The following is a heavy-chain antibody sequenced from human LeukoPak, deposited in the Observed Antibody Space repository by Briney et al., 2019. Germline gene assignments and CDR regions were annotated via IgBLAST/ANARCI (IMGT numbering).Heavy chain of an antibody. V-gene: IGHV4-59*01. J-gene: IGHJ5*02. CDR3: ARDDYDSSGPRFDP. D-gene: IGHD3-22*01. CDR1: GGSISNSY. Sequence: PSETLSLTCTVSGGSISNSYWSWIRQPPGKGLEWIGFFHDSESTNYNPSLKSRVSISLDTSKNQVSLWLSSVTAADTAVYYCARDDYDSSGPRFDPWGQGTLVTVSS. CDR2: FHDSEST.